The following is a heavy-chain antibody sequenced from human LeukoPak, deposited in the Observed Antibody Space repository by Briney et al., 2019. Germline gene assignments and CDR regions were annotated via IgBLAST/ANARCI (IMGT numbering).Heavy chain of an antibody. CDR1: GFTFNSYS. D-gene: IGHD3-10*02. CDR3: AELGITMIGGV. V-gene: IGHV3-21*01. CDR2: ISRSSSDK. J-gene: IGHJ6*04. Sequence: PGGSLRLSCAASGFTFNSYSMNWVRQAPGKGLEWVSSISRSSSDKYYADSVKGRFTISRDNAKNSLYLQMNSLRAEDTAVYYCAELGITMIGGVWGKGTTVTISS.